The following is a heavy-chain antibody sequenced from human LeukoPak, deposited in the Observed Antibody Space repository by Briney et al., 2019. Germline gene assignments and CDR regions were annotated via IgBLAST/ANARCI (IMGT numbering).Heavy chain of an antibody. CDR3: AKVREGNKGSFDY. V-gene: IGHV3-23*01. D-gene: IGHD2/OR15-2a*01. CDR2: ISGSGGST. Sequence: GGSLRLSCAAPGFTFSSYAMSWVRQAPGKGLEWVSAISGSGGSTYYADSVKGRFTISRDNSKNTLYLQMNSLRAEDTAVYYCAKVREGNKGSFDYWGQGTLVTVSS. CDR1: GFTFSSYA. J-gene: IGHJ4*02.